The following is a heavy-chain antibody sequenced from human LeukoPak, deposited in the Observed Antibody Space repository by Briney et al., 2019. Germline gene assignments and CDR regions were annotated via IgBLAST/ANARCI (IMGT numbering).Heavy chain of an antibody. J-gene: IGHJ1*01. Sequence: ASVNVSCKASGYTFTSYDINWVRQSTGQGLEWMGWVNPNSGNTGYAQKFQGRVTITRNTSISTAYMELSSLRSEDTAVYYCARARRYCSSTSCTFQHWGQGTLVTVSS. V-gene: IGHV1-8*03. D-gene: IGHD2-2*01. CDR3: ARARRYCSSTSCTFQH. CDR2: VNPNSGNT. CDR1: GYTFTSYD.